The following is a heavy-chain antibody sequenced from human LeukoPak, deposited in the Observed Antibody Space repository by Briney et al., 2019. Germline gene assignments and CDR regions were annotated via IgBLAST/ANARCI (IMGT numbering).Heavy chain of an antibody. D-gene: IGHD3-22*01. CDR2: IYSGGST. J-gene: IGHJ4*02. CDR1: GFTVSSDY. Sequence: GGSLRLSCAASGFTVSSDYMSWVRQAPGKGLEWVSIIYSGGSTYYADSVKGRFTISGDNSKNTLYLQMNSLRAEDTAVYYCAMKGYLHDSSNYHVDYWGQGTLVTVSP. V-gene: IGHV3-66*02. CDR3: AMKGYLHDSSNYHVDY.